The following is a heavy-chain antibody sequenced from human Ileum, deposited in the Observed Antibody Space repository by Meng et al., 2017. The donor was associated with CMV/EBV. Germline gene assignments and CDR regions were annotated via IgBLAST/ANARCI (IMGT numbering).Heavy chain of an antibody. CDR1: GGSTSTDY. CDR3: ARERPRGTAMASIDY. D-gene: IGHD5-18*01. V-gene: IGHV4-4*07. J-gene: IGHJ4*02. Sequence: QVELQVSGPAVVKHSETLSLPSTVAGGSTSTDYWRWFGRPAGKGVEGIGRIYTRGSTNYNPSHKSRVTMTVDTSKNQFSLKLSFVTAADTAVYYCARERPRGTAMASIDYWGQGTLVTVSS. CDR2: IYTRGST.